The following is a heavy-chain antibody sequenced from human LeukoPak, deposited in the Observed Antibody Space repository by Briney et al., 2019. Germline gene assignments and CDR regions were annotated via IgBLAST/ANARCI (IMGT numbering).Heavy chain of an antibody. CDR1: GGSISSGGYY. CDR2: IYYSGST. CDR3: ARRLVVVAATGFNWFDP. D-gene: IGHD2-15*01. J-gene: IGHJ5*02. Sequence: PSETLSLTCTVSGGSISSGGYYWSWIRQHPGKGLEWIGYIYYSGSTYYNPSLKSRVTISVDTSKNQFSLKLSSVTAADTAVYYCARRLVVVAATGFNWFDPWGQGTLVTVSS. V-gene: IGHV4-31*03.